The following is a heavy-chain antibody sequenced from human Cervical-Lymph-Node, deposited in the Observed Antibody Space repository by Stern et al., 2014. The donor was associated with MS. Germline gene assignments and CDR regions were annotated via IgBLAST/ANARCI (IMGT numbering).Heavy chain of an antibody. CDR1: GFTFSDNY. V-gene: IGHV3-72*01. Sequence: EVELVESGGGLVQPGGSLRLSCAASGFTFSDNYMDWVRQAPGQGLEWLGRLRKKGNRYSTEYAPSVKGKFTISRDDSKNSLYLQMNSLTTEDTAVYYCARIGPPLQDAFDIWGRGTMVTVSS. J-gene: IGHJ3*02. CDR3: ARIGPPLQDAFDI. D-gene: IGHD1-14*01. CDR2: LRKKGNRYST.